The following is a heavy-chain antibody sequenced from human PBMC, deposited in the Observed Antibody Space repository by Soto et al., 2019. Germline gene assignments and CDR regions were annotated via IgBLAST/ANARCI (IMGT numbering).Heavy chain of an antibody. CDR2: IVVGSGNT. J-gene: IGHJ6*02. D-gene: IGHD1-26*01. V-gene: IGHV1-58*01. CDR3: AADLPSEPAYYYGMDV. Sequence: GASVKVSCKASGFTFTSSAVQWVRQARGQRLEWIGWIVVGSGNTNYAQKFQERVTITRDMSTSTAYMELSSLRSEDTAVYYCAADLPSEPAYYYGMDVWGQGTTVTVSS. CDR1: GFTFTSSA.